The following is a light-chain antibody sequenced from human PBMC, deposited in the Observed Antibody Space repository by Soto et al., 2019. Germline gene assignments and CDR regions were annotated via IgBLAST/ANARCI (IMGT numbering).Light chain of an antibody. V-gene: IGKV3-15*01. CDR3: QQRSNWPPFT. CDR1: QSVSSS. CDR2: GAA. Sequence: EIVMTQSPATLSVSPGERATLSCRASQSVSSSLAWYQQKPGQAPRLLIYGAATRATGIPARFSGSGSGTDFTLTISSLEPEDFAVYYCQQRSNWPPFTFGPGTKVDIK. J-gene: IGKJ3*01.